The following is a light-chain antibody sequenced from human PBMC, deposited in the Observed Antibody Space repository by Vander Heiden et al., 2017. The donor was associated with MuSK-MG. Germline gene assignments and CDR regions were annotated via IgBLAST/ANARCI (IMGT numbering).Light chain of an antibody. J-gene: IGKJ2*01. CDR2: GAS. CDR1: QSVSSSY. Sequence: EIVLTQSPGTLSLSPGERATLSCRASQSVSSSYLAWYQQKPGQAPRLLIYGASSRATGIPDRFSGSESGTDFTLTIRRLETEDFAMYYCQQYGSSPYTFGQGSKLEIK. CDR3: QQYGSSPYT. V-gene: IGKV3-20*01.